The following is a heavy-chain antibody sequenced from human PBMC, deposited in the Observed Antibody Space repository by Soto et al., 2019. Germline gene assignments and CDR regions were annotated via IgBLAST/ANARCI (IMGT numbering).Heavy chain of an antibody. CDR1: GFTFSSYG. V-gene: IGHV3-30*18. CDR3: AKDSRIVVVTAPYDY. J-gene: IGHJ4*02. D-gene: IGHD2-21*02. CDR2: ISYDGSNK. Sequence: PGESLKISCAASGFTFSSYGMHWVRQAPGKGLEWVAVISYDGSNKYYADSVKGRFTISRDNSKNTLYLQMNSLRAEDTAVYYCAKDSRIVVVTAPYDYWGQGTLVTVSS.